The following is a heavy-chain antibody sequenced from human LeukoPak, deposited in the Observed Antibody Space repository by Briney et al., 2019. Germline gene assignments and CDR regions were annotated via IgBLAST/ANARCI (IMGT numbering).Heavy chain of an antibody. Sequence: GGSLRLSCAASGFTVSRNYMTWVRQAPGKGLEWVSVIYSGGNTNYTDSVKGRFSISRDNSKNTVYLQMNSLRAEDTAVYYCARGMVPASPFYGMDVWGHGTTVTVSS. D-gene: IGHD2-15*01. V-gene: IGHV3-66*01. CDR2: IYSGGNT. J-gene: IGHJ6*02. CDR1: GFTVSRNY. CDR3: ARGMVPASPFYGMDV.